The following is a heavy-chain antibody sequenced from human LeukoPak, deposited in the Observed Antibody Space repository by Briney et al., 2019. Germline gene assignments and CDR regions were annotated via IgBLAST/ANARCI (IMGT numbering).Heavy chain of an antibody. D-gene: IGHD3-3*01. V-gene: IGHV1-2*02. J-gene: IGHJ4*02. CDR3: ARRRSGYFDLFDY. CDR2: INPNSGGT. Sequence: ASVKVSCKASGYTFTGYYMHWVRQAPGQGLEWMGWINPNSGGTNYAQKFQGRVTMTRDTSISTAYLQWSSLKASDTAMYYCARRRSGYFDLFDYWGQGTLVTVSS. CDR1: GYTFTGYY.